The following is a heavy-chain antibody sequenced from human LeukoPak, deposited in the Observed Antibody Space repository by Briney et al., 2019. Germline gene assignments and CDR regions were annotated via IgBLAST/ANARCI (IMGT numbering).Heavy chain of an antibody. V-gene: IGHV3-33*01. CDR1: GFTLSSYG. CDR2: IWYDGSNK. J-gene: IGHJ4*02. CDR3: ARDEGATVTASNY. D-gene: IGHD4-17*01. Sequence: PGRSLRLSCAASGFTLSSYGMHWVRQAPGKGLEWVAVIWYDGSNKYYADSVKGRFTISRDNSKNTLYLQMNSLRAEDTAVYYCARDEGATVTASNYWGQGTLVTVSS.